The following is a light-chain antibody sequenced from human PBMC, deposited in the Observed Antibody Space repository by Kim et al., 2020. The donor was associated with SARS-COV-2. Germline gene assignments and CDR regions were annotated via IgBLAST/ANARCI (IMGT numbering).Light chain of an antibody. CDR3: QSADSTGTYVV. J-gene: IGLJ2*01. CDR1: ALPKQY. CDR2: KDS. Sequence: SPGQTARITCSGDALPKQYAYWYQQKPGQAPVVVISKDSERPSGIPERFSGSSSGTTVTLTISGVQAEDEADYYCQSADSTGTYVVFGGGTQLTVL. V-gene: IGLV3-25*03.